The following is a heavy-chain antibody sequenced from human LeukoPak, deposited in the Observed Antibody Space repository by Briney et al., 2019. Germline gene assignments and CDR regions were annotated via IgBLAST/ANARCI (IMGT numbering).Heavy chain of an antibody. V-gene: IGHV4-34*01. CDR1: GGSFSGYY. CDR3: ARGSMFDP. J-gene: IGHJ5*02. CDR2: INHSGST. Sequence: SETLSLTCAVYGGSFSGYYWSWIRQPPGKGLEWIGEINHSGSTNYNPSLKSRVTISVNTSKNQFSLKLSSVTAADMAVYYCARGSMFDPWGQGTLATVSS.